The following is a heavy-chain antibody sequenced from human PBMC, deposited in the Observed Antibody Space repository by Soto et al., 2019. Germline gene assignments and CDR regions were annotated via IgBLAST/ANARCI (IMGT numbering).Heavy chain of an antibody. Sequence: QLQLQESGPGLVKPSETLSLTCTVSGGSISSSSYYWGWIRQPPGKGLEWIGSIYYSGSTYYNPSLKSRVTISVDTSKNQFSLKLSSVTAADTAVYYCARHLRQWGDDFSWFDPWGQGTLFTVSS. CDR3: ARHLRQWGDDFSWFDP. V-gene: IGHV4-39*01. CDR1: GGSISSSSYY. J-gene: IGHJ5*02. D-gene: IGHD2-21*02. CDR2: IYYSGST.